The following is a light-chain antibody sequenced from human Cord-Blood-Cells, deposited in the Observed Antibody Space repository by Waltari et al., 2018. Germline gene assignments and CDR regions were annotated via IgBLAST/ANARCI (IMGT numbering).Light chain of an antibody. CDR1: NVGDKY. Sequence: SYELTQPPSVSVSPGQTASITCSGDNVGDKYAFWYQQKPGQSPVLVIYQYSKRPSGIPERFSGSNSGNTATLTISGTQAMDEADYYCQAWDSSTVVFGGGTKLTVL. J-gene: IGLJ2*01. V-gene: IGLV3-1*01. CDR3: QAWDSSTVV. CDR2: QYS.